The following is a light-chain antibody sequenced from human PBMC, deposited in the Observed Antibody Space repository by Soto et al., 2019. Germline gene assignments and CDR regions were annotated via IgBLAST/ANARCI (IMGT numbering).Light chain of an antibody. Sequence: EIVMTQSPVTLPVSPGERATLSCRASQSVSSNLVWYQQKPGQAPRLLIYGGTTRVTGVPDRFSGSGSETEFTLTISGLQPEDFAVYYCQHYHNWPRTFGQGTTVEIK. J-gene: IGKJ1*01. V-gene: IGKV3-15*01. CDR3: QHYHNWPRT. CDR1: QSVSSN. CDR2: GGT.